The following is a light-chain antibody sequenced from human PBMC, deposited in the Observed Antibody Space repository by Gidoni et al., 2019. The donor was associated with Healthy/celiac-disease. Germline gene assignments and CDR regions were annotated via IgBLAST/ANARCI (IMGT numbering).Light chain of an antibody. J-gene: IGKJ2*01. CDR3: QKRSNWPPGVMYT. Sequence: EIMSTQPPATLSLSPGERATLSCRDSQSVSSYLTWYQQKPGQAPRLLSYDASNRATGIPARFSGSVSGTDLTLTISSLEPEDFAVYYCQKRSNWPPGVMYTFGQGTKLEIK. CDR1: QSVSSY. V-gene: IGKV3-11*01. CDR2: DAS.